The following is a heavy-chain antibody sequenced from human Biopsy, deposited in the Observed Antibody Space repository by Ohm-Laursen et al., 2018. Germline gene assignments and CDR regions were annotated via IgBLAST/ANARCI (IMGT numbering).Heavy chain of an antibody. J-gene: IGHJ3*02. V-gene: IGHV1-2*02. CDR1: GYTFTDYS. Sequence: GASVKVSCKASGYTFTDYSLHWVRQAPGQGLEWMGWVNPNSGATNYAQKFQGRVTMTSDTSISTAYIELRRLISDDTAVYFCARDRMVTTITLVRADTFDIWGQGTLVSVSS. CDR3: ARDRMVTTITLVRADTFDI. D-gene: IGHD3-10*01. CDR2: VNPNSGAT.